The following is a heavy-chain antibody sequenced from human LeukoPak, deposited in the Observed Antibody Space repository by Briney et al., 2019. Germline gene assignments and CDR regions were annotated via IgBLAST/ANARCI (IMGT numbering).Heavy chain of an antibody. CDR1: GYTFTGYY. V-gene: IGHV1-8*02. Sequence: ASVKVSCKASGYTFTGYYMHWVRQAPGQGLEWMGWINPNSGNTGYAQKFQGRVTMTRNTSISTAYMELSSLRSEDTAVYYCARSVVAATLYLFDPWGQGTLVTVSS. J-gene: IGHJ5*02. CDR2: INPNSGNT. CDR3: ARSVVAATLYLFDP. D-gene: IGHD2-15*01.